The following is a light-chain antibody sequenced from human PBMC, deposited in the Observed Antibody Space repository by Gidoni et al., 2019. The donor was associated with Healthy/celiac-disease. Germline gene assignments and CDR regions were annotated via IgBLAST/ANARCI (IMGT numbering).Light chain of an antibody. Sequence: EIVLTQSPGTLALSPGERATLSFRASQSVSSSYLAWDQQIPGQAPRLLIYGASSRATGIPVSFSGSGSGTDFTLTISRLESEDFAVYYCQQYGSSRWTFXXXTKVEIK. CDR3: QQYGSSRWT. J-gene: IGKJ1*01. V-gene: IGKV3-20*01. CDR1: QSVSSSY. CDR2: GAS.